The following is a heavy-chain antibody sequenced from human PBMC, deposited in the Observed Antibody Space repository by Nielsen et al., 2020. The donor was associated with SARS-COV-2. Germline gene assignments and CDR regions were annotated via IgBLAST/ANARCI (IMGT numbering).Heavy chain of an antibody. J-gene: IGHJ4*02. V-gene: IGHV3-30-3*01. Sequence: GGSLRLSCAASRFTFSSYAMHWVRQAPGKGLEWVAVISYDGSNKYYADSVKGRFTISRDNSKNTLYLQMNSLRAEDTAVYYCAREPRLIGALDYWGQGTLVTVSS. CDR3: AREPRLIGALDY. CDR2: ISYDGSNK. D-gene: IGHD3-10*01. CDR1: RFTFSSYA.